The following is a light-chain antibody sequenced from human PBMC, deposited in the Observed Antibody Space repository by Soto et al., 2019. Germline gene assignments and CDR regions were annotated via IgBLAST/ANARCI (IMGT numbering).Light chain of an antibody. CDR2: GAS. V-gene: IGKV3-20*01. CDR3: QQYASSLT. J-gene: IGKJ4*01. CDR1: QTVSSS. Sequence: EIVLTQSPGTLSLSPGERATLSCRASQTVSSSLAWYQQKPGQAPRLLISGASSRAADIPDRFSGSGSGTDFTLTINRLEPEDFAVYYCQQYASSLTFAGGTKVDIK.